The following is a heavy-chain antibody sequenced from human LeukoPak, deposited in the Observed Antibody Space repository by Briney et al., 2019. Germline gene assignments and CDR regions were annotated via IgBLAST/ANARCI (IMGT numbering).Heavy chain of an antibody. CDR2: IYPGDSDT. CDR1: GYSFISYW. J-gene: IGHJ4*02. CDR3: AGHSEIKQAFDY. D-gene: IGHD1-14*01. V-gene: IGHV5-51*01. Sequence: GESLKISCKGSGYSFISYWVGWVRQMPGKGLEWMGIIYPGDSDTRNSPSFQGQVTVSADKSISTAYLQWSSLKASDTAMYYCAGHSEIKQAFDYWGKETLVTASS.